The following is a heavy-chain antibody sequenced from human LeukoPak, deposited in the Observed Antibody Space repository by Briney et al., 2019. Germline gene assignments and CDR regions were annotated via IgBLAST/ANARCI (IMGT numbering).Heavy chain of an antibody. Sequence: EASVKVSCKVSGYTLTELSMHWVRQAPGKGLEWMGGFDPEDGETTYAQKFQGRVTMTEDASIDTAYMELSSLRSGDTAVYYCATDYGSGYYYSFFSYWGQGTLVTVSS. V-gene: IGHV1-24*01. CDR3: ATDYGSGYYYSFFSY. CDR2: FDPEDGET. D-gene: IGHD3-10*01. J-gene: IGHJ4*02. CDR1: GYTLTELS.